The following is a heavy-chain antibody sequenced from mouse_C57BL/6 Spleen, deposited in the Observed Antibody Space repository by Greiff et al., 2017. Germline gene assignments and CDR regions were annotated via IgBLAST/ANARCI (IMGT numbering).Heavy chain of an antibody. CDR3: ARERAYGSSYHFFDY. D-gene: IGHD1-1*01. CDR1: GYTFTSYW. CDR2: IQPNSGST. Sequence: QVQLQQSGAELVKPGASVKLSCKASGYTFTSYWMHWVKQRPGQGLEWIGMIQPNSGSTNYNEKFKSKATLTVDKSSSTAYMQLSSLTSEDSAVYYCARERAYGSSYHFFDYWGQGTTLTVSS. V-gene: IGHV1-64*01. J-gene: IGHJ2*01.